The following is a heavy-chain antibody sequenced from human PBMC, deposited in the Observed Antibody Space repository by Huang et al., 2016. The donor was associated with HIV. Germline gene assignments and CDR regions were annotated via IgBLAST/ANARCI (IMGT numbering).Heavy chain of an antibody. V-gene: IGHV3-11*01. D-gene: IGHD2-15*01. Sequence: QVQLVESGGGLVKPEGSLSLSCAASGFTFSDCYMAWIRQAPGKGLEWISDISNTGDTIYYADSVRDRFTISRDNAKKSLSLQINSLRADDTAVYYCARGRYRLHPWGQGALVVVSS. J-gene: IGHJ5*02. CDR2: ISNTGDTI. CDR1: GFTFSDCY. CDR3: ARGRYRLHP.